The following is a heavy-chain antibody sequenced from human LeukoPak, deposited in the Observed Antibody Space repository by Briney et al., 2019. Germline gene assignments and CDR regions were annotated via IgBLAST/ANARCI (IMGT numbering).Heavy chain of an antibody. Sequence: PGGSLRLSCAASGFTFSSYAMSWVRQAPGKGLEWVSDVTGSGGSTHYADSVKGRFTISRDNSKNTLYQQMNSLTAGDTAVYYCSVTTAAAGTVYFDYWGLGTLVTVSS. V-gene: IGHV3-23*01. CDR1: GFTFSSYA. CDR2: VTGSGGST. D-gene: IGHD6-13*01. J-gene: IGHJ4*02. CDR3: SVTTAAAGTVYFDY.